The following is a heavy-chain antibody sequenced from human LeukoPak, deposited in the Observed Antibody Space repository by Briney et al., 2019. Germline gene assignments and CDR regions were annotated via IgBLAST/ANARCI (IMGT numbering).Heavy chain of an antibody. CDR2: INTDGSST. CDR1: GFAFSSYW. V-gene: IGHV3-74*01. J-gene: IGHJ4*02. CDR3: ARSRLSHIVGGDN. D-gene: IGHD2-15*01. Sequence: PGGSLRLSCAASGFAFSSYWIHLVRQAPGKGLVWVSRINTDGSSTSYADSVKGRFTISIDNAKNTMYLQMSSLRAEDTAVYYCARSRLSHIVGGDNWGQGTLVTVSS.